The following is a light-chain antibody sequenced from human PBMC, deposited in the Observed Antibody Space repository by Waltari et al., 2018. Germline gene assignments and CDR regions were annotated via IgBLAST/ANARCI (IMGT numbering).Light chain of an antibody. CDR1: PSVSRT. J-gene: IGKJ1*01. CDR2: GAS. V-gene: IGKV3-20*01. CDR3: QHYVRLPAT. Sequence: EIVLPQSPGTLSLSPGARAPLSCTASPSVSRTLAWYQQKPGQAPKLLIYGASIRATGSPDRITGSGCGTDFSLTISSLNPEDFEIYFCQHYVRLPATCGQVTKVEIK.